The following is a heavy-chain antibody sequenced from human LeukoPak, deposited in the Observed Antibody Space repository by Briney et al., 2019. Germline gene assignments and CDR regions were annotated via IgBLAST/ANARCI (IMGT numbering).Heavy chain of an antibody. J-gene: IGHJ4*02. CDR3: ARNYYDSSSYYFTTIFDY. D-gene: IGHD3-22*01. CDR1: GFTFSSYA. Sequence: GGSLRLSCAASGFTFSSYAMHWVRQAPGKGLEWVAVISYDGSNKYYADSVKGRFTISRDDSKNTLYLQMNSLRAEDTAVYYCARNYYDSSSYYFTTIFDYWGQGTLVTVSS. CDR2: ISYDGSNK. V-gene: IGHV3-30-3*01.